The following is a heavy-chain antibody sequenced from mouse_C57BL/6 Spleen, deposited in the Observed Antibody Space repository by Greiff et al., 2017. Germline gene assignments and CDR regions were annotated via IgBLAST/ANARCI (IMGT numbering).Heavy chain of an antibody. CDR3: ARADDYDGYWYFDV. D-gene: IGHD2-4*01. CDR1: GYAFSSYW. CDR2: IYPGDGDT. Sequence: QVQLQQSGAELVKPGASVKISCKASGYAFSSYWMNWVKQRPGKGLEWIGQIYPGDGDTNYNGKFKGKATLTADKSSSTAYMQLSSLTSEDSAVYFCARADDYDGYWYFDVWGTGTTVTVSS. J-gene: IGHJ1*03. V-gene: IGHV1-80*01.